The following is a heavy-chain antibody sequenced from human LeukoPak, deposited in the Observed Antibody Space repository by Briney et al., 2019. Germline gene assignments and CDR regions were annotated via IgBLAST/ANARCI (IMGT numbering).Heavy chain of an antibody. D-gene: IGHD1-14*01. Sequence: GEWLKIFCNAAGYTFANHWIVWVRQMAGEGVDWMAIMYPGDSDIRYRPSFQGQVNISADTSIPTAYLQWNSLKASDTAIYYCATAYNSHYWPQGPLVSVPS. CDR3: ATAYNSHY. CDR1: GYTFANHW. J-gene: IGHJ4*02. V-gene: IGHV5-51*01. CDR2: MYPGDSDI.